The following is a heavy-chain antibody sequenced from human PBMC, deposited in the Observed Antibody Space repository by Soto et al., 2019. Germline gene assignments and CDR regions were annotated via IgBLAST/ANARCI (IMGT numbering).Heavy chain of an antibody. CDR2: IVVGSGNT. CDR3: AAPHDFWSGYQVS. Sequence: QMQLVQSGPEVKKPGTSVKVSCKASGFTFTSSAVQWVRQARGQRLEWIGWIVVGSGNTNYAQKFQARVTITRDMSTSTAYMELSSLRSEDTAVYYCAAPHDFWSGYQVSWGQGTLVTVSS. V-gene: IGHV1-58*01. D-gene: IGHD3-3*01. CDR1: GFTFTSSA. J-gene: IGHJ4*02.